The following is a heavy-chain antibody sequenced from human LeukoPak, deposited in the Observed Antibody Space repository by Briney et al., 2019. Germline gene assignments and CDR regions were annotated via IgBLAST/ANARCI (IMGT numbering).Heavy chain of an antibody. J-gene: IGHJ5*02. CDR1: GYTFTSYD. CDR2: MNPNSGNT. CDR3: ARGGNYYDTGYNWFDP. Sequence: ASVKVTCKASGYTFTSYDINWVRQATGQGLEWMGWMNPNSGNTGYAQKFQGRVTITRNTSISTAYMELSSLRSEDTAVYYCARGGNYYDTGYNWFDPWGQGTLVTVSS. V-gene: IGHV1-8*03. D-gene: IGHD3-22*01.